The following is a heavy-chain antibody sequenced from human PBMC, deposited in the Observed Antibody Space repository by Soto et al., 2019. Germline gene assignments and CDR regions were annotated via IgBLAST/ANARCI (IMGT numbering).Heavy chain of an antibody. CDR3: AKDPQTWGSIWFDP. D-gene: IGHD7-27*01. CDR2: ISDSGNYI. V-gene: IGHV3-23*01. J-gene: IGHJ5*02. CDR1: GFIFSNYA. Sequence: EVQLLESGGGLVQPGGSLRLSCAASGFIFSNYAMSWVRQAPGKGPEWVSSISDSGNYIEYADSVEGRFTISRDNSKNTLYLQMISVRAEDTARYYCAKDPQTWGSIWFDPWGQGTQVTVSS.